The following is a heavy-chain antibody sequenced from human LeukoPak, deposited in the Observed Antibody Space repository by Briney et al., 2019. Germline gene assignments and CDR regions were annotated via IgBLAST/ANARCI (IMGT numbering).Heavy chain of an antibody. Sequence: SVKVSCKASGGTFSSYAISWVRHAPGQGLEWMGRIIPIFGIANYAQKFQGRVTITADKSTSTAYMELSSLRSEDTAVYYCAREDEVSKKPFDYWGQGTLVTVSS. CDR3: AREDEVSKKPFDY. D-gene: IGHD1-14*01. CDR1: GGTFSSYA. J-gene: IGHJ4*02. V-gene: IGHV1-69*04. CDR2: IIPIFGIA.